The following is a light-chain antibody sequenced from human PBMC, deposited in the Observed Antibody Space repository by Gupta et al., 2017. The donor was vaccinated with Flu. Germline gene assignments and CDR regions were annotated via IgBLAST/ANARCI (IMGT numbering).Light chain of an antibody. CDR3: QQRGNWPPWT. CDR2: DAS. J-gene: IGKJ1*01. V-gene: IGKV3-11*01. CDR1: QIVGSY. Sequence: EIVLPPSQATLSLSPGERTTLSCRASQIVGSYLAWYQQKPGQAPRLLIYDASNRATGIPARFSGSGSGTDFTLTISSLEPEDFAVYYCQQRGNWPPWTFGQGTKVEIK.